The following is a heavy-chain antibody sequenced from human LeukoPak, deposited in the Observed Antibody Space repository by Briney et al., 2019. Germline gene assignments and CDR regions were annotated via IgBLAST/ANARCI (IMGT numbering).Heavy chain of an antibody. CDR3: ARGFEYSSSCCYFDY. Sequence: GGSLRLSCAASGFTFSYYGMHWVRQAPGKGLEWVAFIQYDGINKYYADSVKGRFTISRDNSKNSLYLQMNSLRAEDTAVYYCARGFEYSSSCCYFDYWGQGTLVTVSS. J-gene: IGHJ4*02. CDR1: GFTFSYYG. D-gene: IGHD6-13*01. V-gene: IGHV3-30*02. CDR2: IQYDGINK.